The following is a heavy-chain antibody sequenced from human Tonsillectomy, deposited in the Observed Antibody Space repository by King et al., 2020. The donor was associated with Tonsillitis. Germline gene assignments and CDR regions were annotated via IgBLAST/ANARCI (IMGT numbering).Heavy chain of an antibody. V-gene: IGHV4-59*01. D-gene: IGHD5-18*01. J-gene: IGHJ4*02. CDR2: IYYSGST. CDR3: ARDRGYSYGFNIDY. CDR1: GGSISSYY. Sequence: RLQESGPGLVKPSETLSLTCTVSGGSISSYYWSWIRQPPGKGLEWIGYIYYSGSTNYNPSLKSRVTISVDTSKKQFSLKLSSVTAADTAVYYCARDRGYSYGFNIDYWGQGTLVTVSS.